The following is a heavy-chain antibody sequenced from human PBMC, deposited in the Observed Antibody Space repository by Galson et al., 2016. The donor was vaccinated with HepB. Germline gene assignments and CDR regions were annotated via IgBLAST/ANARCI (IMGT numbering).Heavy chain of an antibody. D-gene: IGHD5-24*01. CDR1: GGSITSSRYY. J-gene: IGHJ4*02. CDR2: VFHSGTT. Sequence: ETLSLTCNVSGGSITSSRYYWAWIRQPPGKGLEWIGNVFHSGTTYYNPSLKSRVTMSVDTSKNHFSLRLRSVTATDTAVYYCARCRDRWLQHDSWGQGALVSVSS. V-gene: IGHV4-39*02. CDR3: ARCRDRWLQHDS.